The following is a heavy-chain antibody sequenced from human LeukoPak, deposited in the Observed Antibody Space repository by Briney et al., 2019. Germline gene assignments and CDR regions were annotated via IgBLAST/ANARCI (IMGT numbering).Heavy chain of an antibody. CDR3: ARFDEAIRSGPY. J-gene: IGHJ4*02. V-gene: IGHV4-59*12. CDR1: GGSISSYY. Sequence: SETLSLTCTVTGGSISSYYWSWIRQPPGKGLEWIGYIYYSGSTNYNPSLKSRVTISVDTSKNQFSLKLSSVTAADTAVYYCARFDEAIRSGPYWGQGTLVTVSS. D-gene: IGHD4-17*01. CDR2: IYYSGST.